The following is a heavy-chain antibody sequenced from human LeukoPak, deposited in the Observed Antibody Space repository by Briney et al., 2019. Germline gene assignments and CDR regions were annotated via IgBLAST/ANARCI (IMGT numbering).Heavy chain of an antibody. V-gene: IGHV3-23*01. D-gene: IGHD3-10*01. CDR1: EFTFSSFA. Sequence: GGSLRLSCAASEFTFSSFAMNWVRQAPGKGLEWVSGTSDSGTTTYYADSVKGRFTMSRDNSKKTLFLQMDSLRAEDTAVYYCAKGGSGFGFYYAIDVWGQGTTVTVSS. CDR3: AKGGSGFGFYYAIDV. CDR2: TSDSGTTT. J-gene: IGHJ6*02.